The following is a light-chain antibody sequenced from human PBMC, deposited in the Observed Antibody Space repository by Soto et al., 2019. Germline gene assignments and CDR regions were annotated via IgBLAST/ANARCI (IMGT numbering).Light chain of an antibody. J-gene: IGKJ1*01. CDR3: QQYYTTPT. CDR1: QTKGIF. CDR2: NAT. Sequence: DIQLTQSPSSLSASVGDRVTITCRANQTKGIFLKWYQQKPGKAPTLLIQNATSLKTGFPSKFSGSGSWADFTFTIISLQPEDFATYYCQQYYTTPTFGQGTKVDIK. V-gene: IGKV1-39*01.